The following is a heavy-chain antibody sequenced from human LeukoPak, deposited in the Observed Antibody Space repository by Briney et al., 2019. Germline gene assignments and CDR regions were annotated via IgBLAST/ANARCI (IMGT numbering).Heavy chain of an antibody. CDR3: AKDCRGAYYYDSSGYCFDY. CDR1: GFTFSSYA. V-gene: IGHV3-23*01. J-gene: IGHJ4*02. D-gene: IGHD3-22*01. CDR2: ISGSGGST. Sequence: GGSLRLSCAASGFTFSSYAMSWVRQAPGKGLEWVSAISGSGGSTHYADSVKGRFTISRDNSKNTLYLQMNSLRAEDTAVYYCAKDCRGAYYYDSSGYCFDYWGQGTLVTVSS.